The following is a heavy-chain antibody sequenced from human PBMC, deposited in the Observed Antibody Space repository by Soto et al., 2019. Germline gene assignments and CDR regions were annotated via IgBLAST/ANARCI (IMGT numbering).Heavy chain of an antibody. CDR2: IYYSGST. J-gene: IGHJ5*02. CDR3: ASFRCSGGSCALSP. Sequence: TSETLPLTCTVSGGSISSGDYYWSWIRQPPGKGLEWIGYIYYSGSTYYNPSLKSRVTISVDTSKNQFSLKLSSVTAADTAVYYCASFRCSGGSCALSPWGQGTLVTVSS. CDR1: GGSISSGDYY. D-gene: IGHD2-15*01. V-gene: IGHV4-30-4*01.